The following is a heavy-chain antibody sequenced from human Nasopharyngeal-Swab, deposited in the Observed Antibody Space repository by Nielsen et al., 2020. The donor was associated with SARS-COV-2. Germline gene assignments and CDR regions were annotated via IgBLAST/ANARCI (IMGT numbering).Heavy chain of an antibody. CDR2: IRYDGSNK. D-gene: IGHD3-3*01. CDR3: AKGGDDFWSGYGLSAFDI. V-gene: IGHV3-30*02. Sequence: GESLKISCAASGFSFSEYYMSWIRQAPGKGLEWVAFIRYDGSNKYYADSVKGRFTISRDNSKNTLYLQMNSLRAEDTAVYYCAKGGDDFWSGYGLSAFDIWGQGTMVTVSS. CDR1: GFSFSEYY. J-gene: IGHJ3*02.